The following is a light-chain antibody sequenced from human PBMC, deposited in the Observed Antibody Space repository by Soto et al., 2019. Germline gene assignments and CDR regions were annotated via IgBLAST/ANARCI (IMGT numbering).Light chain of an antibody. Sequence: DIVMTQSPDSLPVSLGERATIDCKSSQSVLYSSNNKNYLAWYQQKPGQPPKLLIYWASTRESGVPDRFSGRGSGTDFTLTISSLQAEDVAVYYCKQYYSTPQTFGQGTKVELK. CDR3: KQYYSTPQT. V-gene: IGKV4-1*01. J-gene: IGKJ1*01. CDR1: QSVLYSSNNKNY. CDR2: WAS.